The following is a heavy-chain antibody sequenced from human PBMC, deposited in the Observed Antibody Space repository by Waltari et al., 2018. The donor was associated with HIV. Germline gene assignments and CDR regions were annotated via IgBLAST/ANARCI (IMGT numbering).Heavy chain of an antibody. CDR2: IYTSGST. CDR1: GGSISSGSTY. CDR3: ARGGSYGGYYFDY. D-gene: IGHD4-17*01. V-gene: IGHV4-61*02. Sequence: QVQLQESGPGLVKPSQTLSLTCTVAGGSISSGSTYWRWIRQPAGKGLEWIGCIYTSGSTNYNPSLKSRVTISVDTSKNQFSLKLSSVTAADTAVYYCARGGSYGGYYFDYWGQGTLVTVSS. J-gene: IGHJ4*02.